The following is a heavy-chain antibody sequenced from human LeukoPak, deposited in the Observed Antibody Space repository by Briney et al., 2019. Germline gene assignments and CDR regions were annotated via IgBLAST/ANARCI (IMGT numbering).Heavy chain of an antibody. CDR3: ARGLVGATGQENDY. Sequence: GGSLRLSCAASGFTFSSYSMNWVRQAPGKGLEWASSISSSSSYIYYADSVKGRFTISRDNAKNSLYLQMNSLRADDTAVYYRARGLVGATGQENDYWGQGTLVTVSS. D-gene: IGHD1-26*01. CDR1: GFTFSSYS. V-gene: IGHV3-21*01. CDR2: ISSSSSYI. J-gene: IGHJ4*02.